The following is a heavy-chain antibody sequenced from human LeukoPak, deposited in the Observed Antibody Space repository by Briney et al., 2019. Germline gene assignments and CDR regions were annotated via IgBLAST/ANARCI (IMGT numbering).Heavy chain of an antibody. Sequence: GXXRLSCAXSGFTFSNYAMSWVRQAPGKXREWVSAISHSSSGTYYVDSVKGRFTISRDNSKNTLYMQMNSLRAEDTAVYYCAKVINSGYYYYFDYWGQGTLVTVSS. CDR2: ISHSSSGT. D-gene: IGHD3-22*01. V-gene: IGHV3-23*01. J-gene: IGHJ4*02. CDR1: GFTFSNYA. CDR3: AKVINSGYYYYFDY.